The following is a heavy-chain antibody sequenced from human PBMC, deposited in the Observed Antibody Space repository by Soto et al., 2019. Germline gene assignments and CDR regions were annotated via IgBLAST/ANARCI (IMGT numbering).Heavy chain of an antibody. CDR2: INAGNGNT. D-gene: IGHD2-21*02. V-gene: IGHV1-3*01. Sequence: ASVKVSCKASGYTFTSYAMHWVRQAPGQRLEWMGWINAGNGNTKYSQKFQGRVTITRDTSASTAYMELSSLRSEDTAVYYCARSIVGVTALDYWGKGTLVTSPQ. CDR3: ARSIVGVTALDY. J-gene: IGHJ4*02. CDR1: GYTFTSYA.